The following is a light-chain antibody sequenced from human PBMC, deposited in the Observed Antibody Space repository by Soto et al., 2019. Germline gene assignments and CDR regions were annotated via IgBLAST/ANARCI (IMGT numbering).Light chain of an antibody. Sequence: EIVMTQSPATLSVSPGERATLSCRASQSVSNNVAWYQQKHGQPPRLLVYDASTRATGVPARFSGSGSGTDFPLTISSLQSEDVAVYYCQLYNIWGSFGGGAKVELK. CDR3: QLYNIWGS. V-gene: IGKV3-15*01. CDR1: QSVSNN. J-gene: IGKJ4*01. CDR2: DAS.